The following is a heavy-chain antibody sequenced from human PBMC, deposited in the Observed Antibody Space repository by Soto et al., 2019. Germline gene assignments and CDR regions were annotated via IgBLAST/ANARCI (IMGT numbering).Heavy chain of an antibody. D-gene: IGHD3-10*01. CDR3: AKDMDYYYYYGMDV. V-gene: IGHV3-30*18. J-gene: IGHJ6*02. CDR2: ISYDGSNK. Sequence: PGGSLRLSCAASGFTFSSYGMHWVRQAPGKGLEWVAVISYDGSNKYYADSVKGRFTISRDNSKNTLYLQMNSLRAEDTAVYYCAKDMDYYYYYGMDVWGQGTTVTVSS. CDR1: GFTFSSYG.